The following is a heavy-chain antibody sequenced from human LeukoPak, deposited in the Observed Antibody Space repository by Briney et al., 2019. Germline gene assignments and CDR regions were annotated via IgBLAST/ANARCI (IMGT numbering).Heavy chain of an antibody. D-gene: IGHD1-26*01. Sequence: PGGSLRLSCAASGFTFSSYAMHWVRQAPGKGLEWVAVISYDGSNKYYADSVKGRFTISRDNSKNTLYLQMNSLRAEDTAMYYCAREMYSGMYNDAFDIWGQGTKVTVSS. CDR3: AREMYSGMYNDAFDI. CDR2: ISYDGSNK. J-gene: IGHJ3*02. V-gene: IGHV3-30-3*01. CDR1: GFTFSSYA.